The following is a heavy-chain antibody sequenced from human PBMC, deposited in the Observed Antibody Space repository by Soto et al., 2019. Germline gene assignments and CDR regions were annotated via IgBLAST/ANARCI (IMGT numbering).Heavy chain of an antibody. Sequence: GASVKVSCKASGGTFSSYAISWVRQAPGQGLEWMGGIIPIFGTANYAQKFQGRVTITADESTSTAYMELSSLRSEDTAVYYCAREGVRGMYVWGKGTTVTVSS. D-gene: IGHD3-16*01. CDR2: IIPIFGTA. J-gene: IGHJ6*04. V-gene: IGHV1-69*13. CDR1: GGTFSSYA. CDR3: AREGVRGMYV.